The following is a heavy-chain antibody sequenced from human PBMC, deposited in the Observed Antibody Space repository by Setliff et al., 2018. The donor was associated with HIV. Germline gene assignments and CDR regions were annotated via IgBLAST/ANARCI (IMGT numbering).Heavy chain of an antibody. D-gene: IGHD3-10*01. CDR3: ARHSGVASPNWFNP. V-gene: IGHV4-4*09. J-gene: IGHJ5*02. CDR2: IYTTGST. Sequence: SETLSLTCTVSGDSISNYYWSWVRQPPGKGLEWIGYIYTTGSTNYNPSLKSRVTMSVDTSKNQFSLRLTSVTAADTAVYFCARHSGVASPNWFNPWGQGTLVTVSS. CDR1: GDSISNYY.